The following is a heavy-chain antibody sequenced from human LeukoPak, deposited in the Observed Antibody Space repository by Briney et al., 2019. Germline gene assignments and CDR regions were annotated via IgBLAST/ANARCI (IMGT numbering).Heavy chain of an antibody. CDR1: GFTFNDYG. Sequence: PGGSLRLSCATSGFTFNDYGMSWVRQAPGKGLEWVSGLNWNGSASTYADSVKGRFTISRDNTENYLYLQINSLRAEDTAFYYCARVAVGGNWFDTWGQETIVTVSS. V-gene: IGHV3-20*04. J-gene: IGHJ5*02. D-gene: IGHD6-19*01. CDR2: LNWNGSAS. CDR3: ARVAVGGNWFDT.